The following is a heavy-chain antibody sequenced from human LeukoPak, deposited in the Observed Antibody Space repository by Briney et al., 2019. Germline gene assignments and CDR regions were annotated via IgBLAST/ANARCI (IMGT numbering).Heavy chain of an antibody. V-gene: IGHV4-59*01. CDR3: ARGDGYNYPFDS. Sequence: SETLSLTCAVSGGSISSYYWSSIRQPPGKGLEWIGNVYFTGSTKNNPSLTSRVTISIDTSRNQFSLKLSSVTAADTAVYYCARGDGYNYPFDSWGQGTLVTVSS. CDR1: GGSISSYY. CDR2: VYFTGST. D-gene: IGHD5-24*01. J-gene: IGHJ4*02.